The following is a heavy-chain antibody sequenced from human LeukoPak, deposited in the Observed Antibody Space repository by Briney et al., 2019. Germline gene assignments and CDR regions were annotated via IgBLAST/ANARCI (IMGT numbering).Heavy chain of an antibody. J-gene: IGHJ4*02. CDR3: ARGIVLMVYASDY. CDR1: GFTFSSYG. D-gene: IGHD2-8*01. V-gene: IGHV3-30*02. CDR2: IRYDGSNK. Sequence: GGSLRLSCAASGFTFSSYGMHWVRQAPGKGLEWVAFIRYDGSNKYYADSVKGRFTISRDNAKNSLYLQMNSLRAEDTAVYYCARGIVLMVYASDYWGQGTLVTVSS.